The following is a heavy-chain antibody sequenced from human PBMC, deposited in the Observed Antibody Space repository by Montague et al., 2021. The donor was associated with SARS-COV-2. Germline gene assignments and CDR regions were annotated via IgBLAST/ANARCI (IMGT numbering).Heavy chain of an antibody. CDR2: IDHRGST. J-gene: IGHJ4*02. CDR1: GESFSGFH. V-gene: IGHV4-34*01. CDR3: ARGRLGTTMVVVVMVGAQFYFDY. Sequence: SETLSLTCAVYGESFSGFHWTWIRQPPGKGLEWIGEIDHRGSTNYNPSLKSRVTISVDTSKNQFSLRLNSVTAADTGVYYCARGRLGTTMVVVVMVGAQFYFDYWGQGSLVTVSS. D-gene: IGHD3-22*01.